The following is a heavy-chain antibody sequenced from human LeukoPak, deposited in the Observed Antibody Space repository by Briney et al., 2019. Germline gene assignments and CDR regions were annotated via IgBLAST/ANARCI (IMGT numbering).Heavy chain of an antibody. CDR2: IYPGDSNT. CDR3: AKTVATNYYGMDV. V-gene: IGHV5-51*01. D-gene: IGHD4-17*01. Sequence: GEPLKISCKGSGYSFTSYWIGWVRQMPGKGLEWMGIIYPGDSNTRYSPSFQGQVTISADKSISTAYLQWSSLKASDTAMYYCAKTVATNYYGMDVWGQGTTVTVSS. CDR1: GYSFTSYW. J-gene: IGHJ6*02.